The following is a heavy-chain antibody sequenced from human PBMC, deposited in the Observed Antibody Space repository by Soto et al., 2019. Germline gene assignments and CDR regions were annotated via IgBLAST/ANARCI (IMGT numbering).Heavy chain of an antibody. CDR1: GFSLRTSGVG. CDR2: IYWNDDK. CDR3: AKSASSGWYGWFDP. J-gene: IGHJ5*02. V-gene: IGHV2-5*01. D-gene: IGHD6-19*01. Sequence: SGPTLVNPTQTLTLTCIFSGFSLRTSGVGVGWIRQPPGKALEWLGFIYWNDDKRYSPSLKSRLTITKDTSKNQVVLTMTNMDPADTATYYCAKSASSGWYGWFDPWGQGNLVTVSS.